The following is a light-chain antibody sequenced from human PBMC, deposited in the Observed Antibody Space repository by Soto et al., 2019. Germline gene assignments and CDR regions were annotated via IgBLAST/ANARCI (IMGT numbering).Light chain of an antibody. CDR3: QQHNNWPRAT. CDR1: QSISSN. Sequence: EIVMTQSPATLSVSPGERATLSCRASQSISSNLAWYQQKPGQAPRLLMFRTSSRATGFPARFSGSGSGTEFNLTISSLQSEDFGVYYCQQHNNWPRATFGGGTKVDIK. V-gene: IGKV3-15*01. J-gene: IGKJ4*01. CDR2: RTS.